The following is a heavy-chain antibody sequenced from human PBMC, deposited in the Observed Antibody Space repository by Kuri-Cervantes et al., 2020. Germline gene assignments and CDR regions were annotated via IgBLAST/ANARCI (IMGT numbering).Heavy chain of an antibody. CDR3: ARGTGFDWFDP. CDR2: ISGSGGST. CDR1: GFTFSSYA. Sequence: GGSLRLSCAASGFTFSSYAMSWVRQAPGKGLEWVSVISGSGGSTYYADSVKGRFTISRDNSKNTLYLQMNSLRAEDTAVYYCARGTGFDWFDPWGQGTLVTVSS. V-gene: IGHV3-23*01. D-gene: IGHD1-1*01. J-gene: IGHJ5*02.